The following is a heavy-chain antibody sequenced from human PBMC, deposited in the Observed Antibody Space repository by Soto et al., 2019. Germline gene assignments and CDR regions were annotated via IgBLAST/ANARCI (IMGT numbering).Heavy chain of an antibody. Sequence: PSETLSLTCAGSGGSISSHNWWRWVRQPPGKVLEWIGEIYHSGGTNYNPSLKSRVIMSVVPSKNLLSLTLNSVTAADTAFYYCARDQGSHPGDWGQGILVTVSS. CDR2: IYHSGGT. V-gene: IGHV4-4*02. D-gene: IGHD6-19*01. CDR3: ARDQGSHPGD. J-gene: IGHJ4*02. CDR1: GGSISSHNW.